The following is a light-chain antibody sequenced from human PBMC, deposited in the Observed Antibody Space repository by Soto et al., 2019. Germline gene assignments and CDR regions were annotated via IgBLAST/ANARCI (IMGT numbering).Light chain of an antibody. J-gene: IGLJ1*01. CDR1: SSNIGRNT. V-gene: IGLV1-44*01. CDR3: AGWDDSLNGYV. CDR2: SNN. Sequence: QSVLTQPPSASGTPGQRVTISCSGSSSNIGRNTVNWYQHLPGTAPKLLIYSNNQRPSGVPDRFSGSKSGTSASLAISGLXSEDEADYYCAGWDDSLNGYVFGTGTKVTVL.